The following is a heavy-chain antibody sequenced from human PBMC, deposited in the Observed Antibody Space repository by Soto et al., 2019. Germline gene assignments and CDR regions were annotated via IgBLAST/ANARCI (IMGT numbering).Heavy chain of an antibody. CDR2: INPNSGGT. CDR1: GYTFTGYY. CDR3: ARLQGIAHIGGMDV. J-gene: IGHJ6*02. V-gene: IGHV1-2*02. D-gene: IGHD6-13*01. Sequence: GASVKVSCKASGYTFTGYYMHWVRQAPGQGLEWMGWINPNSGGTNYAQKFQGRVTMTRDTSISTAYMELSRLRSDDTAVYYCARLQGIAHIGGMDVWGQGTTVTVSS.